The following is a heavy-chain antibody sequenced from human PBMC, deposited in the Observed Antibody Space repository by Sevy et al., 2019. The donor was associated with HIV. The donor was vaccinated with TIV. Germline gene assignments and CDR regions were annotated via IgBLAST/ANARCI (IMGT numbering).Heavy chain of an antibody. CDR3: VGPKLTYTNGCHYFDY. CDR2: IRHGGYT. CDR1: GASISNTAYY. J-gene: IGHJ4*02. D-gene: IGHD2-8*01. V-gene: IGHV4-39*01. Sequence: SETLSLTCIVSGASISNTAYYWGWIRQSPGKGLEWIASIRHGGYTFYNPSLKSRVTISADTSKNHFSLKLTSVSAADTSIYYCVGPKLTYTNGCHYFDYWGQGTVVTVSS.